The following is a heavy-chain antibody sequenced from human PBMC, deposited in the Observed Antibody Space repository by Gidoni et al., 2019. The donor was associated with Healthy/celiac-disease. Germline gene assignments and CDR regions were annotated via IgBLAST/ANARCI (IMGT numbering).Heavy chain of an antibody. V-gene: IGHV3-9*01. CDR2: SSWKSGSI. D-gene: IGHD3-10*01. Sequence: EVQLVESGGGLVQPGRSLRLSCAASGFTFDDYALHWVRPAPGKGLEWVSSSSWKSGSIGYADSVKGRFTISRDNAKNSLYLQMNSLRAEDTALYYCAKDMSGSGSYSDYYYGMDVWGQGTTVTVSS. CDR1: GFTFDDYA. CDR3: AKDMSGSGSYSDYYYGMDV. J-gene: IGHJ6*02.